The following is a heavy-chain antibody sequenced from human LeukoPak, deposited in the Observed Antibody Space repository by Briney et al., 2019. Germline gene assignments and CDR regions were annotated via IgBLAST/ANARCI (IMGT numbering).Heavy chain of an antibody. J-gene: IGHJ4*02. Sequence: GGSLRLSCAASGFTFSSYSMNWVRQAPGKGLEWISYISRSRSTIYYADSVKGRFTISRDNAKNSLYLQMNSLRAEDTAVYYCAREGVVVVAATRHFDYWGQGTLVTVSS. D-gene: IGHD2-15*01. CDR1: GFTFSSYS. V-gene: IGHV3-48*01. CDR2: ISRSRSTI. CDR3: AREGVVVVAATRHFDY.